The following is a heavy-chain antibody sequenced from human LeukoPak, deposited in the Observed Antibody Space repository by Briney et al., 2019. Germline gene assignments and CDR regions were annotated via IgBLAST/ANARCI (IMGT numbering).Heavy chain of an antibody. CDR1: GGSIRSDNYY. D-gene: IGHD4-17*01. Sequence: SQTLSLTCTVSGGSIRSDNYYWRWIRQPAGKGLEWIGRINTSGNTNYNPSLESRVTISVDKSKNQFSLKLSSVTAADTAAYFCARDSAYGDTYYYYYYMDVWGKGTTVTISS. CDR3: ARDSAYGDTYYYYYYMDV. V-gene: IGHV4-61*02. J-gene: IGHJ6*03. CDR2: INTSGNT.